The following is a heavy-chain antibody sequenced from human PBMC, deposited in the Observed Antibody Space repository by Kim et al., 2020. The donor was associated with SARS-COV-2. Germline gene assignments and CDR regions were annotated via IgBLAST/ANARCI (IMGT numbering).Heavy chain of an antibody. D-gene: IGHD3-10*01. CDR1: GFTFSSYG. J-gene: IGHJ4*02. CDR3: AKDHYGSGSAYFDY. Sequence: GGSLRLSCAASGFTFSSYGMHWVRQAPGKGLEWVAVISYDGSNKYYADSVKGRFTISRDNSKNTLYLQMNSLRAEDTAVYYCAKDHYGSGSAYFDYWGQGTLVTVSS. CDR2: ISYDGSNK. V-gene: IGHV3-30*18.